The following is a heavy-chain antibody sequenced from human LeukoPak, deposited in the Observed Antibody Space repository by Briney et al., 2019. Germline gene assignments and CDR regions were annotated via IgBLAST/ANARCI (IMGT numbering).Heavy chain of an antibody. CDR1: GFTFSSYS. CDR3: ARPYCASTSCPTFEY. J-gene: IGHJ4*02. D-gene: IGHD2-2*01. CDR2: ISSGSGTI. Sequence: PGGSLRLSCAASGFTFSSYSMNWVRQAPGKGLEWVSYISSGSGTIFYADSVKGRFTISRDNAKNSLYLQMNSLRAEDTAVYYCARPYCASTSCPTFEYWGQGTLVTVSS. V-gene: IGHV3-48*01.